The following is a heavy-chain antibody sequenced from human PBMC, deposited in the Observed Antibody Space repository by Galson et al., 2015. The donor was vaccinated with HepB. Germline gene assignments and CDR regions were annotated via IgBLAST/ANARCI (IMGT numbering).Heavy chain of an antibody. J-gene: IGHJ4*02. D-gene: IGHD4-17*01. V-gene: IGHV1-69*13. Sequence: SVKVSCKASGGTFSSYAISWVRQAPGQGLEWMGGIIPIFGTANYAQKFQGRVTITADESTSTAYMELSSLRSEDTAVYYCARAPSPTVTTGQTFDYWAREPWSPSPQ. CDR3: ARAPSPTVTTGQTFDY. CDR1: GGTFSSYA. CDR2: IIPIFGTA.